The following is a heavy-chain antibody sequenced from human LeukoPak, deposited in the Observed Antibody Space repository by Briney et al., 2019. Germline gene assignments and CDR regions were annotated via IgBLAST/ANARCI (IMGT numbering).Heavy chain of an antibody. CDR3: ARLRDGYNTLYFDL. V-gene: IGHV4-59*08. D-gene: IGHD5-24*01. CDR2: IYYSGST. CDR1: GGSISSYY. Sequence: KPSETLSLTCTVSGGSISSYYWSWIPQPPGKGLEWLGYIYYSGSTNYNPSLKSRVTISVDTSKNQFSLKLSSVTAADTAAYYCARLRDGYNTLYFDLWGRGTLVTVSS. J-gene: IGHJ2*01.